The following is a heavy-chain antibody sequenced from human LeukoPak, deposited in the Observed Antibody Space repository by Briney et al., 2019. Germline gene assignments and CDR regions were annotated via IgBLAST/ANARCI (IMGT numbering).Heavy chain of an antibody. CDR3: ARGPSGELGSFDY. CDR2: IYSGGST. V-gene: IGHV3-53*01. D-gene: IGHD3-16*01. CDR1: GFTVSSNY. J-gene: IGHJ4*02. Sequence: GGSLRLSCAASGFTVSSNYMSWVRQAPGKGLEWVSVIYSGGSTYYADSVKGRFTISRDNSKNTLYLQMNSLRAEDTAVYYCARGPSGELGSFDYWGQGTLVTVSS.